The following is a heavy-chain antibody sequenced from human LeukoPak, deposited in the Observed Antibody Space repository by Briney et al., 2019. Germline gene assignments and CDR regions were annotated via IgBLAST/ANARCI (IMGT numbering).Heavy chain of an antibody. Sequence: PSETLSLTCTVSGGSISSSSYYWGWIRQPPGKGLEWIGYIYHSGSTYYNPSLKSRVTISVDRSKNQFSLKLSSVTAADTAVYYCASRDYYDSTWGQGTLVTVSS. CDR2: IYHSGST. V-gene: IGHV4-39*07. CDR3: ASRDYYDST. D-gene: IGHD3-22*01. CDR1: GGSISSSSYY. J-gene: IGHJ4*02.